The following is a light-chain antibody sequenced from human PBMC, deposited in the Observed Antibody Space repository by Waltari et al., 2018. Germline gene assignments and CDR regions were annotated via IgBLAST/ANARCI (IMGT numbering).Light chain of an antibody. CDR2: GNS. J-gene: IGLJ2*01. CDR1: SSNIGPTYD. Sequence: QSVLTQPPSVSGAPGQTVTISCTGRSSNIGPTYDVHWYQQLPGTAPKLLIYGNSNRPSGVPDRFSGSKSGTSASLAITGLQAEDEADYYCQSYDRSLNGHVVFGGGTKVTVL. V-gene: IGLV1-40*01. CDR3: QSYDRSLNGHVV.